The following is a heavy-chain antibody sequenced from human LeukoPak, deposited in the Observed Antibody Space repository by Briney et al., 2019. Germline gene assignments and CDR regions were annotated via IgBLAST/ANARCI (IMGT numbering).Heavy chain of an antibody. CDR2: ISAYNGNT. J-gene: IGHJ1*01. CDR3: ARPEDLNAEYFQH. V-gene: IGHV1-18*01. CDR1: GYTFTTYS. Sequence: ASVKVSCKASGYTFTTYSINWVRQAPGQGLEWMGWISAYNGNTKYAQKLQGRVTMTTDTSTSTAYMELRSLRSDDTAVYYCARPEDLNAEYFQHWGQGTLVTVSS.